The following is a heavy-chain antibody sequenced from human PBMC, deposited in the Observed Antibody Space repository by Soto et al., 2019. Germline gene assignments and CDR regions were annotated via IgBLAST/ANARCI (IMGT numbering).Heavy chain of an antibody. CDR1: GGSISSYY. CDR2: IYYSGST. Sequence: SETLSLTCTVSGGSISSYYWSWIRQPPGKGLEWIGYIYYSGSTNYNPSIKSRVTISVDTSKNQFSLKLSSVTASDTAVYYCARVGSSGYFDYWGQGTLVTVSS. D-gene: IGHD6-19*01. J-gene: IGHJ4*02. CDR3: ARVGSSGYFDY. V-gene: IGHV4-59*12.